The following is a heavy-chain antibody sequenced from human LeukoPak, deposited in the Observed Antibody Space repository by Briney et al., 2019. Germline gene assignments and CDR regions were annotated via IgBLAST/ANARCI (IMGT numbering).Heavy chain of an antibody. J-gene: IGHJ4*02. D-gene: IGHD3-22*01. CDR3: AKCYAYYDSSGDFGY. V-gene: IGHV3-23*01. Sequence: GGSLRLSCAASGFTFSSYAMSWVRQAPGKGLEWVSAISGSGGSTYYADSVKGRFTISRDNSKNTLYLQMNSLRAEDTAVYYCAKCYAYYDSSGDFGYWGQGTLVTVSS. CDR1: GFTFSSYA. CDR2: ISGSGGST.